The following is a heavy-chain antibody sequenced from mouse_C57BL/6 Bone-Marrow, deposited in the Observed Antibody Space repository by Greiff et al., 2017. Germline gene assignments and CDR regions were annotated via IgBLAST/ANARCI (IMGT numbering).Heavy chain of an antibody. V-gene: IGHV1-55*01. D-gene: IGHD2-2*01. CDR3: ATSGSHYAMDY. Sequence: VKLQQPGAELVKPGASVKMSCKASGYTFTSYWITWVKQRPGQGLEWIGDIYPGSGSTNYNEKFKSKATLTVDTSSSTAYMQLSSLTSEDSAVYYCATSGSHYAMDYWGQGTSVTVSS. CDR2: IYPGSGST. CDR1: GYTFTSYW. J-gene: IGHJ4*01.